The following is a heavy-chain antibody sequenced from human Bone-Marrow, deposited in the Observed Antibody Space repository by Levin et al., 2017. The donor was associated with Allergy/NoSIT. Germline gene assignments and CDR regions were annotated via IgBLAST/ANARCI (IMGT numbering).Heavy chain of an antibody. CDR2: VSYDGSGK. CDR3: VRSETAMVGALDY. V-gene: IGHV3-30*03. CDR1: GFTFSSYG. D-gene: IGHD5-18*01. J-gene: IGHJ4*02. Sequence: GGSLRLSCAASGFTFSSYGMHWVRQAPGKGLEWVGIVSYDGSGKYYEDSVKGRFTISRDNSKNTLYLQMNSLRPDDTAVYYCVRSETAMVGALDYWGQGVLVTVSS.